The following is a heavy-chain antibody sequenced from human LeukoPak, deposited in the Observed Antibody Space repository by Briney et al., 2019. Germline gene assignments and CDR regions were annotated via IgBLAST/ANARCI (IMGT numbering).Heavy chain of an antibody. J-gene: IGHJ3*02. Sequence: PSETLSLTCAVYGGSFSLYYCSWIRQPPGKGLEWIGEINHSGSTNYNPSLKSRVTISVDTSKNQFSLKLSSVTAADTAVYYCARDTSRYYDFWSNTLGRDAFDIWGQGTMVTVSS. D-gene: IGHD3-3*01. CDR1: GGSFSLYY. V-gene: IGHV4-34*01. CDR2: INHSGST. CDR3: ARDTSRYYDFWSNTLGRDAFDI.